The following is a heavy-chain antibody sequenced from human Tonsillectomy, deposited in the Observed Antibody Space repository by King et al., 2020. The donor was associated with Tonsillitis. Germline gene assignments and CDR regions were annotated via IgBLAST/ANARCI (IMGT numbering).Heavy chain of an antibody. V-gene: IGHV3-48*02. CDR2: ISSSSSAI. CDR1: GFTFSSYS. J-gene: IGHJ4*02. D-gene: IGHD1-26*01. Sequence: DVQLVESGGGLVQPGGSLRLSCAASGFTFSSYSMNWVRQAPGKGLEWVSYISSSSSAIYYADSVKGRFTISRDNGKNSLYLQMNSLRDEDTAVYYRARGLSGVGANSLDYWGQGTLVTVSS. CDR3: ARGLSGVGANSLDY.